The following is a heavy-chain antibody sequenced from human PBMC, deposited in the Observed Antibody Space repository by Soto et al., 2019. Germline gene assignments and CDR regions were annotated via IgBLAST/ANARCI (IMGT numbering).Heavy chain of an antibody. CDR2: INARNDKT. J-gene: IGHJ4*02. CDR1: GYTFTSYA. V-gene: IGHV1-3*01. Sequence: ASVKVSCKASGYTFTSYAMHWVRQAPGQRLEWMGRINARNDKTDYAQNFQGRLTISADTSTSTAYMELSSLTSDDTAMYFCARGPLVVLNYFESWGQGTLVTVSS. CDR3: ARGPLVVLNYFES.